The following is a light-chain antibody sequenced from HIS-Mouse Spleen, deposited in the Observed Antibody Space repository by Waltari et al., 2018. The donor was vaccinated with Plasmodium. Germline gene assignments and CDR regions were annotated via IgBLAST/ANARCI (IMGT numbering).Light chain of an antibody. V-gene: IGKV3-15*01. Sequence: EIVMTQSPATLSVSPGERATLSCRASQSVSSYLYWYQQKPGQAPRLLIYGASTRATGIPAQFSGSGSGTEFTLTISSLQSEDFAVYYCQQYNNWSFTFGPGTKVDIK. CDR1: QSVSSY. CDR3: QQYNNWSFT. J-gene: IGKJ3*01. CDR2: GAS.